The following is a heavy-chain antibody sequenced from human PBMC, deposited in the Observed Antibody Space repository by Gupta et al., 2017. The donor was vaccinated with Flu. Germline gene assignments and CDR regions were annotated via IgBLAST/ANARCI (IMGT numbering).Heavy chain of an antibody. J-gene: IGHJ6*03. V-gene: IGHV4-59*09. CDR3: ARGYSNHYYYYYYMDV. CDR2: GT. Sequence: GTNYNPSLKSRVTISVDTSKNQFSLKLSSVTAADTAVYYCARGYSNHYYYYYYMDVWGKGTTVTVSS. D-gene: IGHD4-4*01.